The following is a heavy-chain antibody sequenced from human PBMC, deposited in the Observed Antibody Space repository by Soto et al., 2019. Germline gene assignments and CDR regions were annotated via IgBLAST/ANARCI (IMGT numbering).Heavy chain of an antibody. CDR1: GGTFSSYA. Sequence: SVKVSCKASGGTFSSYAISWVRQAPGQGLEWMGGIIPIFGTANYAQKFQGRVTITADESTSTAYMELSSLRSEDTAVYYCARGLKTYYDILTGYYPIDYWGQGTLVTVSS. D-gene: IGHD3-9*01. CDR3: ARGLKTYYDILTGYYPIDY. J-gene: IGHJ4*02. V-gene: IGHV1-69*13. CDR2: IIPIFGTA.